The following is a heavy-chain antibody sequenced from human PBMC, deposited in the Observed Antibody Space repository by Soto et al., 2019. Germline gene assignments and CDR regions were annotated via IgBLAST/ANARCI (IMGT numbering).Heavy chain of an antibody. CDR2: ISSSSSYI. Sequence: EVQLVESGGGLVKPGGSLRLSCAASGFTFSSYSMNWVRQAPGKWLEWVSSISSSSSYIYYADSVKGRFTISRDNAENSLYLQMNRLRAEDTAVYYCARAPYGGGRYYYYGMDVWGQGTTVTVSS. CDR1: GFTFSSYS. D-gene: IGHD4-17*01. J-gene: IGHJ6*02. CDR3: ARAPYGGGRYYYYGMDV. V-gene: IGHV3-21*01.